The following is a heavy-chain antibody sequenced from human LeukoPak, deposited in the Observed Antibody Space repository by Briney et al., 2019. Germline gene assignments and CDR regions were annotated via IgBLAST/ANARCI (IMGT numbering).Heavy chain of an antibody. V-gene: IGHV3-74*01. CDR1: GITFSSYW. J-gene: IGHJ4*02. CDR2: INNDGSST. CDR3: ARARWYSSSWYFDY. D-gene: IGHD6-13*01. Sequence: GGSLRLSCAASGITFSSYWMHWVRQDPGKGLVWVSGINNDGSSTFYADSVKGRFTISRDNAKNTLYLQMNSLRAEDTAVYYCARARWYSSSWYFDYWGQGTLVTVSS.